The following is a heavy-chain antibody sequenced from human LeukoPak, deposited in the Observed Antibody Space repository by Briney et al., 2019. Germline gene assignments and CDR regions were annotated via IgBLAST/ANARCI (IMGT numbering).Heavy chain of an antibody. CDR2: VSAYNGNT. CDR3: ARDPGSIYGAPLMYYFDY. CDR1: GYTFTSHG. D-gene: IGHD3-3*01. Sequence: ASVKVTCKASGYTFTSHGITWVRQAPGQGLEWMGWVSAYNGNTKYAQNIQGRVTLTTDTSTSTAYMELRSLRSDDTAVYYCARDPGSIYGAPLMYYFDYWGQGTLVTVSS. V-gene: IGHV1-18*01. J-gene: IGHJ4*02.